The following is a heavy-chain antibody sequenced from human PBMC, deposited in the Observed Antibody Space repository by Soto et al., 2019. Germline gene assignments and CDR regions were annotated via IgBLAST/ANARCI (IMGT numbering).Heavy chain of an antibody. CDR3: ARDPSRGSDWARSLDL. Sequence: EVQLVESGGGLVQPGGSLRLSCAASGFSFSNYAMDWVRQAPGKGLEWVSYISGSSSNIRYADSVKGRFTISRDNAKRSVYLQMNSLRADDTAVYYCARDPSRGSDWARSLDLWGRGTLVTVSS. D-gene: IGHD1-26*01. V-gene: IGHV3-48*01. J-gene: IGHJ2*01. CDR2: ISGSSSNI. CDR1: GFSFSNYA.